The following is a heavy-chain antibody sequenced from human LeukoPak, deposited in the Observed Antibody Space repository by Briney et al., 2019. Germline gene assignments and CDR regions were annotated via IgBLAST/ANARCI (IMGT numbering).Heavy chain of an antibody. D-gene: IGHD6-6*01. CDR2: INHDGSEK. Sequence: GGSLRLSCAASGFTFSSYWLGWVRQAPGKGLEWVANINHDGSEKYHVDSVRGRFTISRDNTKNSLCLQMNSLRAEDTAVYYCARDACLYSSSSHDYWGQGTLVTVSS. J-gene: IGHJ4*02. CDR3: ARDACLYSSSSHDY. V-gene: IGHV3-7*01. CDR1: GFTFSSYW.